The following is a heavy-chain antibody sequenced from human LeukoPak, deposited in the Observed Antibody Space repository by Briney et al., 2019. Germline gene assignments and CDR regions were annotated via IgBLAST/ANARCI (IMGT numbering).Heavy chain of an antibody. CDR2: IRSKANSYAT. CDR3: TRPGVVGARDY. V-gene: IGHV3-73*01. D-gene: IGHD1-26*01. J-gene: IGHJ4*02. Sequence: GGSLRLSCAASGFTFSGSAMHWIRQASGKGLEWVGRIRSKANSYATAYAASVKGRFTISRDDSKNTAYLQMNSLKTEDTAVYYCTRPGVVGARDYWGQGTLVTVSS. CDR1: GFTFSGSA.